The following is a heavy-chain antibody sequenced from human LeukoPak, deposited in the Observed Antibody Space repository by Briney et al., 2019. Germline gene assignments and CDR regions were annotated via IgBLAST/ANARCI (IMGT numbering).Heavy chain of an antibody. J-gene: IGHJ4*02. CDR1: GFIFSTYV. Sequence: PGGSLRLSCEASGFIFSTYVIHWVRQAPGKGLEWVAVMSADGNIKLYTDSVKGRFTISRDNFKNTLYLQMNSLRAEDTAVYYCVRDNPRCCGVIPSNIDDYWGQGTLVTVSS. D-gene: IGHD2/OR15-2a*01. V-gene: IGHV3-30-3*01. CDR3: VRDNPRCCGVIPSNIDDY. CDR2: MSADGNIK.